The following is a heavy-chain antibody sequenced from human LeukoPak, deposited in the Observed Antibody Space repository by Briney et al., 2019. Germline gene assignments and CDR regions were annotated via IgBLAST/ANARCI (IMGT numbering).Heavy chain of an antibody. CDR3: AKDRPHNYRSRKGFSDNWIDP. CDR1: GFTFSCFA. CDR2: ISDSGGST. Sequence: GGSLRLSCPASGFTFSCFAMTWVRQAPGKGLEWVSTISDSGGSTYYADSVKGRFTISRDNSKNTLYLQMSSLRVEDTAIYYCAKDRPHNYRSRKGFSDNWIDPWGQGTLVTVSS. J-gene: IGHJ5*02. D-gene: IGHD6-19*01. V-gene: IGHV3-23*01.